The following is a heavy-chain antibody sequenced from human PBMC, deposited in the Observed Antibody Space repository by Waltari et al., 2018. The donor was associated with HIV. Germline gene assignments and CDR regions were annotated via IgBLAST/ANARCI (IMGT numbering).Heavy chain of an antibody. CDR2: FYPGDSET. V-gene: IGHV5-51*01. CDR3: ARGPVWGSYSYSDY. D-gene: IGHD3-16*01. CDR1: GYSFTNSW. Sequence: EVQLVQSGAEVKKPGESLKISCQGSGYSFTNSWNGWVRQMPGQGLEWMGIFYPGDSETRYSPSFQGQVTISADKSITTAYLQWSSLKASDTAMYYCARGPVWGSYSYSDYWGQGTLVTVSS. J-gene: IGHJ4*02.